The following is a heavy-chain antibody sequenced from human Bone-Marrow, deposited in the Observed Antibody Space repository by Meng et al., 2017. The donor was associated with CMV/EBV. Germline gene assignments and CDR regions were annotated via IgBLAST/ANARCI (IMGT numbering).Heavy chain of an antibody. Sequence: SETLSLTCTVSGYSISSGYYWGWIRQPPGKGLEWIGSIYHSGSTYYNPSLKSRVTISVDTSKNQFSLKLSSVTAADTAVYYCAMIAARRRPMDNDAVDIWGQGTMVTVSS. D-gene: IGHD6-6*01. CDR3: AMIAARRRPMDNDAVDI. V-gene: IGHV4-38-2*02. CDR1: GYSISSGYY. J-gene: IGHJ3*02. CDR2: IYHSGST.